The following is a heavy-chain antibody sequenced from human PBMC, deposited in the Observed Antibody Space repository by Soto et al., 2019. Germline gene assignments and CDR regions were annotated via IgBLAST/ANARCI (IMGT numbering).Heavy chain of an antibody. J-gene: IGHJ4*02. Sequence: SQTLSLTCVISGDSLANKSAAWNWIRQSPSRGLEWLGRTYYRSRWYNHYAESVKSRITINPDTSKNQLSLHLKSVTPEDSAVYYCARDQGNVATIAHWGRGTLVTVSS. V-gene: IGHV6-1*01. D-gene: IGHD5-12*01. CDR2: TYYRSRWYN. CDR3: ARDQGNVATIAH. CDR1: GDSLANKSAA.